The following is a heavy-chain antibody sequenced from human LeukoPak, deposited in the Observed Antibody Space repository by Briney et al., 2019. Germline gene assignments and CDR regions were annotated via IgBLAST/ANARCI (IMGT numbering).Heavy chain of an antibody. CDR1: GFTFSSYA. V-gene: IGHV3-23*01. Sequence: GGSLRLSCAASGFTFSSYAMSWVRQAPGKGLEWVSAISGSGGSTYYADSVKGRFTISRDNSKNTLHLQMNSLRAEDTAVYYCAKALVPHYYYYYMDVWGKGTTVTASS. J-gene: IGHJ6*03. CDR2: ISGSGGST. CDR3: AKALVPHYYYYYMDV.